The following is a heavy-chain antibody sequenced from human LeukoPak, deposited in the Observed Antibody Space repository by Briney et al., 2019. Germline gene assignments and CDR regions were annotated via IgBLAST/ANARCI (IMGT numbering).Heavy chain of an antibody. CDR3: ARKDYGSGSYYLFEYFQH. D-gene: IGHD3-10*01. CDR1: RGTFSNYA. Sequence: SVKVSCKASRGTFSNYAISWVRQAPGQGLEWMGQIIPKFAIAHYAQKFQGRVTITADESTSTAYMELRSLRSDDTAVYYCARKDYGSGSYYLFEYFQHWGQGTLVTVSS. J-gene: IGHJ1*01. V-gene: IGHV1-69*13. CDR2: IIPKFAIA.